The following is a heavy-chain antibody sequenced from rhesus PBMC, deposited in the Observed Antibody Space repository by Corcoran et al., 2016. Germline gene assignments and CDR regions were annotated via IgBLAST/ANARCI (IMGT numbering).Heavy chain of an antibody. CDR3: ARDSGSWNDAFDF. Sequence: QVQLQESGPGLVKPSETLSLTCAVSGGSFSGYHGGWIRQPQVRGLEWIGYISGSSGSTDYNPSLKSRVTISTDTSKNQFSLKLSSVTAADTAVYYCARDSGSWNDAFDFWGQGLRVTVSS. CDR2: ISGSSGST. D-gene: IGHD6-25*01. V-gene: IGHV4-165*01. J-gene: IGHJ3*01. CDR1: GGSFSGYH.